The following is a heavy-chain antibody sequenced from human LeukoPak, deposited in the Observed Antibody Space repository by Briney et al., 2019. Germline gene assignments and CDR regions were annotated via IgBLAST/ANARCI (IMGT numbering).Heavy chain of an antibody. CDR3: AREAYYDILTRDYYYYGMDV. V-gene: IGHV1-8*01. J-gene: IGHJ6*02. Sequence: ASVKVSCKASGYTFTSYDINWVRQAPGQGLEWMGWMNPNSGNTDYAQKFQGRVTMTSNTSISTAYMELSSLRSEDTAVYYCAREAYYDILTRDYYYYGMDVWGQGTTVTVSS. CDR1: GYTFTSYD. CDR2: MNPNSGNT. D-gene: IGHD3-9*01.